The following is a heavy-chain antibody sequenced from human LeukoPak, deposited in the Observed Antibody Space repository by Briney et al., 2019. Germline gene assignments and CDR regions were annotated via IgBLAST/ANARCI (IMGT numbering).Heavy chain of an antibody. CDR1: GFTFSSYA. D-gene: IGHD3-22*01. CDR2: ISYDGSNK. CDR3: AKDALTYYYDSSGYPSNPLYGMDV. J-gene: IGHJ6*02. V-gene: IGHV3-30*04. Sequence: PGGSLRLSCAATGFTFSSYAMHWVRQAPGKGLEWVAVISYDGSNKYYADSVKGRFTISRDNSKNTLYLQMNSLRAEDTAVYYCAKDALTYYYDSSGYPSNPLYGMDVWGQGTTVTVSS.